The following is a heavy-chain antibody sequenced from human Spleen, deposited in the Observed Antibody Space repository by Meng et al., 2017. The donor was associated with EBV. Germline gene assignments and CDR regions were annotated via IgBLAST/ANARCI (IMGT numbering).Heavy chain of an antibody. J-gene: IGHJ5*02. D-gene: IGHD2-21*01. CDR2: INHSGST. CDR3: ASARCGGDCYPNWFDP. CDR1: GGSFSGYY. V-gene: IGHV4-34*01. Sequence: QVQLQQWGAGLLKPSETLSLTCAVYGGSFSGYYWSWIRQPPGKGLEWIGEINHSGSTNYNPYLKSRVTISVDTSKNQFSLKVTSVIAADTALYFCASARCGGDCYPNWFDPWGQGTLVTVSS.